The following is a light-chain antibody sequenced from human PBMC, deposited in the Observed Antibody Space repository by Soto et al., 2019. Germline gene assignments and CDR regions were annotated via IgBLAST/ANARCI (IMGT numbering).Light chain of an antibody. V-gene: IGKV1-5*03. CDR2: KAS. Sequence: DIQMTQSPSTLSGSVGDRVTITCRACQTISSWLAWYQQKPGKAPKLLIYKASTLKSGVPSRFSGSGSGTEFTLTISSLQPDDFATYYCQQYNSYSETFGQGTKVDIK. CDR3: QQYNSYSET. J-gene: IGKJ1*01. CDR1: QTISSW.